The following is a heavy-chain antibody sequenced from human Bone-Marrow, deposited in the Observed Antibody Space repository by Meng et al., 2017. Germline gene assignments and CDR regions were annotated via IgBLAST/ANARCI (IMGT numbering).Heavy chain of an antibody. CDR2: IYYSGST. V-gene: IGHV4-61*01. Sequence: ELGPALGGPSGTLPLTGPVPGGSVSSGSYYWSWIRQPPGKGLEWIGYIYYSGSTNYNPSLKSRVTISVDTSKNQFSLKLSSVTAADTAVYYCAREVSPYYYGSGSENWFDPWGQGTLVTVSS. CDR3: AREVSPYYYGSGSENWFDP. J-gene: IGHJ5*02. D-gene: IGHD3-10*01. CDR1: GGSVSSGSYY.